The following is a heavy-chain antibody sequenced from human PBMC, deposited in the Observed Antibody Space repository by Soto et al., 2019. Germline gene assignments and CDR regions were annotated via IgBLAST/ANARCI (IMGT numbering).Heavy chain of an antibody. CDR1: GFTFSSYW. V-gene: IGHV3-74*03. CDR2: IDADGSTA. J-gene: IGHJ4*02. D-gene: IGHD1-26*01. CDR3: VRDGGYSTPFDS. Sequence: EVQLVESGGGLVQPGGSLRLSCSGSGFTFSSYWIHWVRQDPGEGLVWISRIDADGSTATFADSAKGRFSVSRDNAKSTVYLEMNSLRVEDTAVYYCVRDGGYSTPFDSWGQGTLVTVSS.